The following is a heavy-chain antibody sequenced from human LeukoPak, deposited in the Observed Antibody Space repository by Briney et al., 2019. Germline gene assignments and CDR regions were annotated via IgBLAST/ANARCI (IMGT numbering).Heavy chain of an antibody. CDR1: GFTFIRYT. Sequence: GGSLRLSCAPSGFTFIRYTMNWVRQPPGKGLELVSSITISITYKYYPDSVKGRFTISRNNPKNSLYLQMNCLRANETAVYYCARDRRNDVDRAFHIWGQGRMVSVCS. CDR3: ARDRRNDVDRAFHI. V-gene: IGHV3-21*01. J-gene: IGHJ3*02. CDR2: ITISITYK. D-gene: IGHD1-1*01.